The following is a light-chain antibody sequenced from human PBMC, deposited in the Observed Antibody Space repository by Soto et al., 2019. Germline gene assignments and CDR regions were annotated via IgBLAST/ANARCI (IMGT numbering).Light chain of an antibody. J-gene: IGKJ4*01. CDR2: AAS. CDR3: QQRSNWRPLT. CDR1: QGISNY. V-gene: IGKV1-27*01. Sequence: DIQMTQSPSSLSASLGDRVTITCRGSQGISNYLAWYQQKPGKVPKLLIYAASTLQSGVPSRFSGSGSGTDFTLTISSLEPEDFAVYYCQQRSNWRPLTFGGGTKVDIK.